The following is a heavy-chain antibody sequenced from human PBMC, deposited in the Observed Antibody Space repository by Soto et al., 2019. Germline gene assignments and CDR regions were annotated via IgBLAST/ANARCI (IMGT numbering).Heavy chain of an antibody. Sequence: QVQLVESGGGVVQPGRSLRLSCAASGFTFSSYDMHWVRQAPGKGLEWVAVISYDGSNKYYADSVKGRFTISRDNSKNTLYLQMNSLRAEDTAVYYCAREDIVVVPAAIRGTFDYWGQGTLVTVSS. CDR2: ISYDGSNK. CDR3: AREDIVVVPAAIRGTFDY. V-gene: IGHV3-30-3*01. CDR1: GFTFSSYD. J-gene: IGHJ4*02. D-gene: IGHD2-2*02.